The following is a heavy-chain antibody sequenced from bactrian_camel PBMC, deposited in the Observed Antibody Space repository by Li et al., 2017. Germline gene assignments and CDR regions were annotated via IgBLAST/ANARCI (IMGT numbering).Heavy chain of an antibody. CDR2: IYTGGGRT. CDR3: AVDPKIVAKGGRWLTSARTDFSY. V-gene: IGHV3S1*01. Sequence: HVQLVESGGGSVQAGGSLRLSCAASGYTYSSFCMGWFRQAPGKEREGVAIIYTGGGRTYYHDSVKGRFTIFQDNAKNTVYLQMNNLRPEDTAVYYCAVDPKIVAKGGRWLTSARTDFSYRGQGTQVTVS. CDR1: GYTYSSFC. D-gene: IGHD6*01. J-gene: IGHJ6*01.